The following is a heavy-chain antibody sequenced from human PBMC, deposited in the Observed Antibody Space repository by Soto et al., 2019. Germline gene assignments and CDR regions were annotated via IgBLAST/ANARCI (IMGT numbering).Heavy chain of an antibody. CDR1: GDPISGHY. CDR2: MYNTGST. V-gene: IGHV4-59*11. CDR3: ARDLWGYCGTDCYPLDV. Sequence: SGTLSLTCTVSGDPISGHYWHWLRQPPGKGLEWIGYMYNTGSTVYNPSFKSRVTISVDTSKNQFSLKLNSVTAADTAVYYCARDLWGYCGTDCYPLDVWGQGTTVT. J-gene: IGHJ6*02. D-gene: IGHD2-21*02.